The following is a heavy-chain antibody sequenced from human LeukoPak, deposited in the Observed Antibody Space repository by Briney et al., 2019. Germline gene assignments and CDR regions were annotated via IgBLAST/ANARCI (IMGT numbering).Heavy chain of an antibody. CDR3: GKECSSTTCYP. Sequence: PGGSLRLSCAASGFTFSSYAMSWVRQAPGKGLEWVSAISGSGGSTYYADSVKGRFTISRDNTKNTLHLQMNSLRAEDTAIYYCGKECSSTTCYPWGQGIQVTVSS. J-gene: IGHJ4*02. D-gene: IGHD2-2*01. CDR2: ISGSGGST. V-gene: IGHV3-23*01. CDR1: GFTFSSYA.